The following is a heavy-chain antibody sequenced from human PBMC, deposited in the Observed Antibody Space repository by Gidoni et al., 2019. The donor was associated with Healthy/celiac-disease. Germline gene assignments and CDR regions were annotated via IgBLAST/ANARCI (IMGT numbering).Heavy chain of an antibody. CDR2: INQDGSEK. J-gene: IGHJ3*02. CDR3: ARGGGAPSPRDAFDI. V-gene: IGHV3-7*05. CDR1: GYSFSSYW. Sequence: EVQLVESGGGMVQHGGSMRRSWAAAGYSFSSYWMSWVRQAPGKGLEWVANINQDGSEKYYVDSVKGRFTISRDNAKNSLYLQMNSLRAEDTAVYYCARGGGAPSPRDAFDIWGQGTMVTVSS. D-gene: IGHD3-10*01.